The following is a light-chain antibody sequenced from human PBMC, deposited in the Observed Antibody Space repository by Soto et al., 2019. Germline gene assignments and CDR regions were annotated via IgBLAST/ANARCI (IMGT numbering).Light chain of an antibody. CDR2: SNY. CDR3: AGWDDSLNGVV. V-gene: IGLV1-44*01. CDR1: SSNLGTTT. Sequence: QSVLTQPPSASGPPGQRVTISCSGSSSNLGTTTVNWYQQLPGTATKLLIYSNYQRPSGVPDRFSGSKSGTSASLAISGLQSEDEADYYCAGWDDSLNGVVFGGGTKLTVL. J-gene: IGLJ2*01.